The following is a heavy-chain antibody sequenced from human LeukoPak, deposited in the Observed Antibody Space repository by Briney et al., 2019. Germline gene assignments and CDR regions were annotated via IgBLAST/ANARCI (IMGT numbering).Heavy chain of an antibody. CDR2: IYPDDFDT. V-gene: IGHV5-51*01. CDR3: ARHGKLSASRNWFDP. J-gene: IGHJ5*02. CDR1: GYSFTSYW. Sequence: GESLKISFKASGYSFTSYWIAWVRQMPGKGLEWMGVIYPDDFDTRYSPSFQGQVTTSADKSISTAFLQWSSLKASDTAIYYCARHGKLSASRNWFDPWGQGTLVTVSS. D-gene: IGHD1-26*01.